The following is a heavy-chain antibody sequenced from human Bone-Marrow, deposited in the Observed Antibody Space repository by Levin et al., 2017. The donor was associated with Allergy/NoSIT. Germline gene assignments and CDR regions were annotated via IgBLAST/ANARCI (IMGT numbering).Heavy chain of an antibody. D-gene: IGHD6-19*01. Sequence: GSLRLSCNVSGVSINNYFWSWIRQPPGKGLEWIGYIYSTASSSYNPSLKNRVTMSIETSKNQVSLKLRSVTAADTAVYYCARAGDWESSVWYGTKDYAMEFWSQGTTVTVSS. J-gene: IGHJ6*02. CDR1: GVSINNYF. V-gene: IGHV4-59*01. CDR2: IYSTASS. CDR3: ARAGDWESSVWYGTKDYAMEF.